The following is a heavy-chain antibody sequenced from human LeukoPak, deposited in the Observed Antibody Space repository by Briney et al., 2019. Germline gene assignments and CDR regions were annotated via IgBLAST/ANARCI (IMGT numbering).Heavy chain of an antibody. CDR1: GGSISSYY. CDR3: AGGGNPPLVY. CDR2: IYYSGST. V-gene: IGHV4-59*01. J-gene: IGHJ4*02. D-gene: IGHD4-23*01. Sequence: SETLFLTCTVSGGSISSYYWSWIRQPPGKGLEWIGYIYYSGSTNYNPSLKSRVTISVDTSKNQFSLKLSSVTAADTAVYYCAGGGNPPLVYWGQGTLVTVSS.